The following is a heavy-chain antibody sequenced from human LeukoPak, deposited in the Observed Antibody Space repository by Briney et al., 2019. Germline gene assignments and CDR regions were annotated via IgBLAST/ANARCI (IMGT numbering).Heavy chain of an antibody. CDR1: GGSFSGYY. CDR2: INHSGST. CDR3: ARIVIAAAGGFDY. V-gene: IGHV4-34*01. J-gene: IGHJ4*02. D-gene: IGHD6-13*01. Sequence: SETLSLTCAVYGGSFSGYYWSWIRQPPGKGLEWIGEINHSGSTNYNPSLKSRVTISVDTSKNQISLKLSSVTAADTAVYYCARIVIAAAGGFDYWGQGTLVTVSS.